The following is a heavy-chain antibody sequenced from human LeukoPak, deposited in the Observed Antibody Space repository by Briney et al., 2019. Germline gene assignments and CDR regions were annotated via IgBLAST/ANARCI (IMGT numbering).Heavy chain of an antibody. Sequence: SETLSLTCTVSGGSISSYYWNWVRQPAGKGLEWVGRIYNNGSTNYNPSLKRRVTMSVDTSKNQLSLKLSSVTAADTAVYYCARGDLLTGYFGYWGQGTLVTVSS. V-gene: IGHV4-4*07. CDR2: IYNNGST. CDR3: ARGDLLTGYFGY. CDR1: GGSISSYY. J-gene: IGHJ4*02. D-gene: IGHD3-9*01.